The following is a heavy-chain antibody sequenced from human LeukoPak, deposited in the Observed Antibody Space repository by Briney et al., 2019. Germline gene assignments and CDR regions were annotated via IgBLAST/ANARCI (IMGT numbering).Heavy chain of an antibody. Sequence: SETLSLTCTVSGGSLSSGSYYWSWIRQPAGKGLEWIGRIYTSGSTNYNPSLKRRVTISVDTSKNQFSLKLSSVTAADTAVYYCARAHYDFWSGYGGNWFDPWGQGTLVTVSS. D-gene: IGHD3-3*01. J-gene: IGHJ5*02. CDR3: ARAHYDFWSGYGGNWFDP. CDR1: GGSLSSGSYY. V-gene: IGHV4-61*02. CDR2: IYTSGST.